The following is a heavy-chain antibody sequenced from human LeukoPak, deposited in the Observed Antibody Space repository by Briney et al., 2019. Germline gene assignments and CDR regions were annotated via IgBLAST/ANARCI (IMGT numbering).Heavy chain of an antibody. Sequence: GGSLKLSCAASGFTFSSYGMHWVRQAPGKGLEWVAFIRYDGSNKYYADSVRGRFTISRDNSKNTLYLQMNSLRAEDTAVYYCAKGSPVAGSQNYFDYWGQGTLVTVSS. CDR1: GFTFSSYG. V-gene: IGHV3-30*02. CDR3: AKGSPVAGSQNYFDY. D-gene: IGHD6-19*01. J-gene: IGHJ4*02. CDR2: IRYDGSNK.